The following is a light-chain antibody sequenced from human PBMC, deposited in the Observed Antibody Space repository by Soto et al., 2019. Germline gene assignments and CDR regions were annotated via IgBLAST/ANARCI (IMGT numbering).Light chain of an antibody. Sequence: QSALTQPASVSGSPGQSITISCTGTSSDVGGYNYVSWYQQHPGKAPKLMIYDVSNRPSGVSNRVSGSKSGNTASLTISGLQAEDEADYYCSSYTSSSTLYVLGTGTKLTVL. CDR1: SSDVGGYNY. J-gene: IGLJ1*01. CDR3: SSYTSSSTLYV. V-gene: IGLV2-14*01. CDR2: DVS.